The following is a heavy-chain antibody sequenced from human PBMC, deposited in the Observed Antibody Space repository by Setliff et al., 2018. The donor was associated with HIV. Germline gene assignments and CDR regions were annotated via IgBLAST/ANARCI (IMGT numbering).Heavy chain of an antibody. Sequence: SETLSLTCTVSGASISSGSFFCSWIRPPAGKGLEWVGRIYTSGITNYNPSLQSRVDMSVDTSKNQFSLKMTSVTAADTAVYYCARLGMRDRYGSGTYYLNWGGFDFWGQGTLVTVSS. V-gene: IGHV4-61*02. CDR3: ARLGMRDRYGSGTYYLNWGGFDF. CDR1: GASISSGSFF. CDR2: IYTSGIT. J-gene: IGHJ4*01. D-gene: IGHD3-10*01.